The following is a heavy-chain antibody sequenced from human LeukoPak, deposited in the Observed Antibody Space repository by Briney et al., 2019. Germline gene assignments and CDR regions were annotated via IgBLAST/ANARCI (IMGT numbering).Heavy chain of an antibody. CDR2: IYYSGST. CDR3: ATTIQLRIDD. CDR1: GGSISSSSYY. D-gene: IGHD5-18*01. Sequence: SETLSLTCTVSGGSISSSSYYWGWIRQPPGKGLEWIGSIYYSGSTYYNPSLKSRATISVDTSKNQFSLKLSSVTAADTAVYYCATTIQLRIDDWGQGTLVTVSS. V-gene: IGHV4-39*01. J-gene: IGHJ4*02.